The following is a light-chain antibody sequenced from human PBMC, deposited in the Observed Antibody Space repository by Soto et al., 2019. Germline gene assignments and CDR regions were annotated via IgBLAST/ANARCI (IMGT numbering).Light chain of an antibody. CDR3: QQYSNLPFT. V-gene: IGKV3-15*01. J-gene: IGKJ2*01. Sequence: EIVMTQSPATLSVSPGERVTLSCRASQSVGSNLAWYQQKPGQVPRLLIYGESSRATGIPTTFSGSGSGAEFTLTISSLQSEDFAISYCQQYSNLPFTFGQGTKVDIK. CDR1: QSVGSN. CDR2: GES.